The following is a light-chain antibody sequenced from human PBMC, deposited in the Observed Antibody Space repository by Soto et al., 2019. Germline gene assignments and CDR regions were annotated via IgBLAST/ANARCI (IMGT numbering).Light chain of an antibody. V-gene: IGKV3-20*01. Sequence: EIVVTQSPGTLSLSPGETATISCRVSQVISSIYLAWYQQKPGRPPRLLNYGASSRATCIPDRFSGGGSRTDFTPTIKRLEPEYFAVYYFQQYGGSPWTFGQGTTVEIK. CDR2: GAS. J-gene: IGKJ1*01. CDR1: QVISSIY. CDR3: QQYGGSPWT.